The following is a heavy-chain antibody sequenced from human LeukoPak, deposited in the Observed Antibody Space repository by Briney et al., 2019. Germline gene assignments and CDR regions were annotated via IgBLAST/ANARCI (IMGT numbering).Heavy chain of an antibody. CDR3: ARDLSGVVIIHYGMDV. CDR2: IIPIFGIA. D-gene: IGHD3-3*01. J-gene: IGHJ6*02. Sequence: SVKVSCKASGGTFSSYAISWVRQAPGQGLEWMGGIIPIFGIANYAQKFQGRVTITADKSTSTAYMELSSLRSEDTAVYYCARDLSGVVIIHYGMDVWGQGTTVTVSS. V-gene: IGHV1-69*10. CDR1: GGTFSSYA.